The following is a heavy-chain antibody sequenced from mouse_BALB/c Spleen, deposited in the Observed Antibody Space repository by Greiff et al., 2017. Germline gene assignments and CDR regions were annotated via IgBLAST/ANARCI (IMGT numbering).Heavy chain of an antibody. Sequence: VQLQQPGAELVMPGASVKMSCKASGYTFTDYWMHWVKQRPGQGLEWIGAIDTSDSYTSYNQKFKGKATLTVDESSSTAYMQLSSLTSEDSAVYYCARGGGDDYDGFAYWGQGTLVTVSA. CDR3: ARGGGDDYDGFAY. CDR1: GYTFTDYW. CDR2: IDTSDSYT. V-gene: IGHV1-69*01. D-gene: IGHD2-4*01. J-gene: IGHJ3*01.